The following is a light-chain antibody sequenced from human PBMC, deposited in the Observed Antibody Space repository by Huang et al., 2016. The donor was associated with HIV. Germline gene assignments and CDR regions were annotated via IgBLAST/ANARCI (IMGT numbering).Light chain of an antibody. Sequence: EIVLTQSPATLSLSPGERATLSCRASQSVSTYLAWYQQKPGQAPRLLIHDASTRATGIPARVSGSGSGTDFTLTISSLEPEDFAVYYCQQRSNWPLTFGGGTKVEIK. V-gene: IGKV3-11*01. J-gene: IGKJ4*01. CDR2: DAS. CDR3: QQRSNWPLT. CDR1: QSVSTY.